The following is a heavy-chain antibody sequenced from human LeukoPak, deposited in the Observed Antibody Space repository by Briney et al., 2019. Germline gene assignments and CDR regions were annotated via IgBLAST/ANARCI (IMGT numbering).Heavy chain of an antibody. Sequence: PGGSLRLSCSACGFTFSSYGMHWVRPAPAKGLDWVAFIGYDGSTKYYADSVRGRFTISRDNSKNTVYLHMNSPRAEDTAVYFCAKRGGMGTTKYYYFDYWGQGTLVTVSS. CDR3: AKRGGMGTTKYYYFDY. D-gene: IGHD1-7*01. J-gene: IGHJ4*02. CDR1: GFTFSSYG. CDR2: IGYDGSTK. V-gene: IGHV3-30*02.